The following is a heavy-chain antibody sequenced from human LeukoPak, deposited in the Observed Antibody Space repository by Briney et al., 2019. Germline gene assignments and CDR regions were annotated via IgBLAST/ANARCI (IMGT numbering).Heavy chain of an antibody. V-gene: IGHV3-23*01. Sequence: GGSLRLSCAASGFTLSTYAMTWVRQAPGQGLEWVSGLSGSGVSTYYADSVKGRFTITRDNSKNTLYLQMNRLRAEDTAVYYCARETYYSDCSGSSGFDYWGRGTVVSVSS. CDR2: LSGSGVST. J-gene: IGHJ4*02. CDR1: GFTLSTYA. D-gene: IGHD3-22*01. CDR3: ARETYYSDCSGSSGFDY.